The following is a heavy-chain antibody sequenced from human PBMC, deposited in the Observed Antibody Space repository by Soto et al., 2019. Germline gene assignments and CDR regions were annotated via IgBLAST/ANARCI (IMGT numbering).Heavy chain of an antibody. CDR3: ARWAEGVTTPHFDY. CDR2: IYPDDSDI. D-gene: IGHD4-17*01. Sequence: RGESLKISCKGSRYRFTNYWIGWVRQMPGKGLEWMGIIYPDDSDIRYSPSFQGQVTISADKSISTAYLQWSSLKASDTAMYYCARWAEGVTTPHFDYWGQGTMVTVSS. V-gene: IGHV5-51*01. J-gene: IGHJ4*01. CDR1: RYRFTNYW.